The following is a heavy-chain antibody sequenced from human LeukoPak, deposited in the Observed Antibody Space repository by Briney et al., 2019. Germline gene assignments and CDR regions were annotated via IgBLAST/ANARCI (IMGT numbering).Heavy chain of an antibody. CDR1: GFTFSNYW. CDR3: ARETPRRGEARDGYR. CDR2: IKQDGSET. Sequence: GGSLRLSRAASGFTFSNYWMNWVRQAPGKGLECLANIKQDGSETYYADSVKGRFTISRDNAKNSLYLQMNSLRAEDTAVYYCARETPRRGEARDGYRWGQGTLVTVSS. D-gene: IGHD5-24*01. V-gene: IGHV3-7*01. J-gene: IGHJ4*02.